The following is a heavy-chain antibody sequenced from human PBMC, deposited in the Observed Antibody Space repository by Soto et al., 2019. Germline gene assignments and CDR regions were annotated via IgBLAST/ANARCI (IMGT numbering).Heavy chain of an antibody. CDR1: GYTFTGYY. CDR2: INPNSGGT. V-gene: IGHV1-2*02. CDR3: AGKENNYYYYYGMDV. J-gene: IGHJ6*02. Sequence: ASVKVSCKASGYTFTGYYMHWVRQAPGQGLEWMGWINPNSGGTNYAQKFQGRVTMTRDTSISTAYMELSRLRSDDTAVYYCAGKENNYYYYYGMDVWGQGTTVTVSS.